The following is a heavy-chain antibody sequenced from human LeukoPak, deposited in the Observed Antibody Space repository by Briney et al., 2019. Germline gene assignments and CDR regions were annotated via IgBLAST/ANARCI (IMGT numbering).Heavy chain of an antibody. Sequence: GGSLRLSCTASGFSLSSYAMHWVRQAPGKGLEYISSISSNGRSAYYANTVKGRFTISRDISKNMVYLQMGSLRPEDMAVYYCARVVPYYDFWSGPVDYWGQGILVTVST. V-gene: IGHV3-64*01. CDR3: ARVVPYYDFWSGPVDY. D-gene: IGHD3-3*01. CDR1: GFSLSSYA. J-gene: IGHJ4*02. CDR2: ISSNGRSA.